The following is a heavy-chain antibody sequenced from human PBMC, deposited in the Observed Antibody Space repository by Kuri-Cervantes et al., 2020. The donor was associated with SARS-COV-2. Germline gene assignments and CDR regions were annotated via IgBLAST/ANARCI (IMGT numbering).Heavy chain of an antibody. CDR1: GYTFTGYY. J-gene: IGHJ4*02. V-gene: IGHV1-2*04. Sequence: ASVKVSCKASGYTFTGYYMHWVRQAPGQGLEWMGWSNPNSGDTNYAQNFQGWVTMTRDTSISTAYMELSRLRSDDTAVYYCATSGTSTDHYFDYWGQGTLVTVSS. D-gene: IGHD1-14*01. CDR2: SNPNSGDT. CDR3: ATSGTSTDHYFDY.